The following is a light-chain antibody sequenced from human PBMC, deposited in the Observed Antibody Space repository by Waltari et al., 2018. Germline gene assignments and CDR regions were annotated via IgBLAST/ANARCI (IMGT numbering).Light chain of an antibody. Sequence: QSALTQPASVSGSPGQSITISCNGTSSDVGGYPYVSWYQHHPGKAPKLMIHYVNKRPSGVSNRFSGSKSGNTASLTISGLQAEDEADYYCSSYTSISTFYVFGTGTKVTVL. V-gene: IGLV2-14*03. J-gene: IGLJ1*01. CDR3: SSYTSISTFYV. CDR2: YVN. CDR1: SSDVGGYPY.